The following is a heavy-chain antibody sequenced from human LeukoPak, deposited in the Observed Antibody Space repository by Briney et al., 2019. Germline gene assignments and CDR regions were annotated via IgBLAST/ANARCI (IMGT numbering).Heavy chain of an antibody. Sequence: PGGSLRLSCAASGFTFSSYWMSWVRQAPGKGLEWVANIKEVGSEKNYVDSVKGRFTISRDNAKNSLYLQMNSLGAEDTAVYYCARGGGRHVEYWGQGNLVTVSS. D-gene: IGHD3-16*01. CDR2: IKEVGSEK. V-gene: IGHV3-7*05. CDR1: GFTFSSYW. CDR3: ARGGGRHVEY. J-gene: IGHJ4*02.